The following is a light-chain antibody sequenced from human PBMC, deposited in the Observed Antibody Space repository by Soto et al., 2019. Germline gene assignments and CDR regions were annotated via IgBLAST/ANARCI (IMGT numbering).Light chain of an antibody. Sequence: QSALTQPASVSGSPGQSIPISCTGTSSDVGGYNYVSWYQQHPGKAPKLMIYDVSNRPSGVSNRFSGSKSGNTASLPISGLQAEDEADYYCSSYTSSSTYVVFGGGTQLTVL. J-gene: IGLJ2*01. V-gene: IGLV2-14*01. CDR3: SSYTSSSTYVV. CDR2: DVS. CDR1: SSDVGGYNY.